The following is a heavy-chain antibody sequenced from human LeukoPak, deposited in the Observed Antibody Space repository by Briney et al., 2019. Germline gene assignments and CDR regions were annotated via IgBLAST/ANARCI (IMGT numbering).Heavy chain of an antibody. CDR1: GYTFTSYD. CDR3: ARSIETLTYSSSWYFPVDY. V-gene: IGHV1-8*01. Sequence: ASVKVSCKASGYTFTSYDINWVRQATGQGLDWMGWLNLNSGNTGYAQKFQGRVTMTRNTSISTAYMELSSLRSEDTAVYYCARSIETLTYSSSWYFPVDYWGQGTLVTVSS. CDR2: LNLNSGNT. D-gene: IGHD6-13*01. J-gene: IGHJ4*02.